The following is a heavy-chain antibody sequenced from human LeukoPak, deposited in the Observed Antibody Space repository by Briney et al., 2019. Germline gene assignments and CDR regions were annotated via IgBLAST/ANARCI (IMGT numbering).Heavy chain of an antibody. CDR1: AGSISSGDYC. CDR2: IYYRGST. CDR3: ARDNWNDGPIDY. V-gene: IGHV4-30-4*08. Sequence: SESLSLTCTVSAGSISSGDYCWGWIRQPPGKGLEWFGYIYYRGSTYYNSSLKSRVTISVDTSKNQFSLKLSSVTAADTAVYYCARDNWNDGPIDYWGQGTLVTVSS. D-gene: IGHD1-1*01. J-gene: IGHJ4*02.